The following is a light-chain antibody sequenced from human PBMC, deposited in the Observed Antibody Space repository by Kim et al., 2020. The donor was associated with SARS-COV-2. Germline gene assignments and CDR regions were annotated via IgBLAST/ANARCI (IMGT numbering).Light chain of an antibody. CDR3: QQYNNWPPLYT. V-gene: IGKV3-15*01. CDR2: GAS. Sequence: SPGERATLACRASQSVSSNLAWYQQKPGQAPRLLIYGASTRATGIPARFSGSGSGTEFTLTISSLQSEDFAVYYCQQYNNWPPLYTFGQGTKLVI. J-gene: IGKJ2*01. CDR1: QSVSSN.